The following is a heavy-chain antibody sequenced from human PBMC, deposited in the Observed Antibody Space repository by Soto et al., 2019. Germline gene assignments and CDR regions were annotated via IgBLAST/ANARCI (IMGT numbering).Heavy chain of an antibody. Sequence: SLXLSFAASVFTFISSAMHGVRQAPGWGLAWVAVISYDGSNKYYADSVKGRFTISRDNSKNTLYLQMNSLRAEDTAVYYCARSRITMIVVVTQGYYYGMDVWGQGTTVTVSS. V-gene: IGHV3-30-3*01. CDR1: VFTFISSA. J-gene: IGHJ6*02. CDR3: ARSRITMIVVVTQGYYYGMDV. CDR2: ISYDGSNK. D-gene: IGHD3-22*01.